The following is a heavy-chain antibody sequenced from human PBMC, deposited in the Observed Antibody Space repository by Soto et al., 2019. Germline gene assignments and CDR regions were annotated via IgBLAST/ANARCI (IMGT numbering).Heavy chain of an antibody. CDR3: ARDTRFWSGYPPSYYGMDV. J-gene: IGHJ6*02. Sequence: GASVKVSCKASGGTFSSYAISWVRQAPGQGLEWMGGIIPIFGTANYAQKFQGRGTITADEFTSTAYMELSSLRSEDTAVYYCARDTRFWSGYPPSYYGMDVWGQGTTVTVSS. D-gene: IGHD3-3*01. CDR2: IIPIFGTA. CDR1: GGTFSSYA. V-gene: IGHV1-69*13.